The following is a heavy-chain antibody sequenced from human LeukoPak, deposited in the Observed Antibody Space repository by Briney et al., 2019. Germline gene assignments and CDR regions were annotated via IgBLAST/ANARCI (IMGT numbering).Heavy chain of an antibody. Sequence: GGSLTLSCGASGFTFSSYAMSCVRQARGKGREWVSSLGGSGGSTYDADSVKSRFTISRDNSKNTLYLQMNSLRAEDTAVYYCAKVAPRMTIFFGMDVWGQGTTVTVSS. J-gene: IGHJ6*02. CDR2: LGGSGGST. V-gene: IGHV3-23*01. CDR1: GFTFSSYA. D-gene: IGHD3-3*01. CDR3: AKVAPRMTIFFGMDV.